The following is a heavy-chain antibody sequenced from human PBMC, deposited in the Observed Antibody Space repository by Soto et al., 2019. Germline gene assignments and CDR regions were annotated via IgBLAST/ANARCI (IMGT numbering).Heavy chain of an antibody. CDR1: GDGSSSNTAA. CDR2: TYYRSKWYK. V-gene: IGHV6-1*01. D-gene: IGHD2-8*01. Sequence: SQTLTLICTISGDGSSSNTAAANWIRQSPSRGLEWLGRTYYRSKWYKEYAISVKTRITINTDISKKQFSLQLNSVILEYSAVYYCANLAAGVYTPGDYWGQGTLVTVSS. CDR3: ANLAAGVYTPGDY. J-gene: IGHJ4*02.